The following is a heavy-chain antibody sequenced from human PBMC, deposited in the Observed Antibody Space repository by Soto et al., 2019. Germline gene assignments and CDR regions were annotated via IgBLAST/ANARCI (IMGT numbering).Heavy chain of an antibody. V-gene: IGHV4-31*03. D-gene: IGHD2-21*01. CDR1: GGSISSGGYY. J-gene: IGHJ6*02. Sequence: QVQLQESGPGLVKPSQTLSLTCTVSGGSISSGGYYWSWIRQHPGKGLEWIGYIYYSGSTYYNPSLQIRVTISVDTSKTQFSLKLSSVTAADTAVYYCAASCVGCGGFNYYGMDVWGQGTTVTVSS. CDR3: AASCVGCGGFNYYGMDV. CDR2: IYYSGST.